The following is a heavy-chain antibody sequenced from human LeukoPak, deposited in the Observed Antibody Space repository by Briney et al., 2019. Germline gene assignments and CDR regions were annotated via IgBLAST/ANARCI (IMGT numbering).Heavy chain of an antibody. Sequence: SETLSLTCTVSGGSISSGSYYWSWIRQPAGKGLEWIGRIYTSGSTNYNPSLKSRVTISVDTSKNQFSLKLSSVTAADTAVYYCATYHILTGYHNYWGQGTLVTVSS. D-gene: IGHD3-9*01. CDR1: GGSISSGSYY. J-gene: IGHJ4*02. CDR3: ATYHILTGYHNY. V-gene: IGHV4-61*02. CDR2: IYTSGST.